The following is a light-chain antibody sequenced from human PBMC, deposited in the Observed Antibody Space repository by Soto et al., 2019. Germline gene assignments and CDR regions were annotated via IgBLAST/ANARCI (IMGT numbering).Light chain of an antibody. V-gene: IGKV3-20*01. CDR1: QGISSRK. J-gene: IGKJ4*01. CDR3: LQYGTSPLT. Sequence: EIVLAQSPGTLSLTPGERASLSCRAGQGISSRKIAWFQQKPGQAPRLLMYGASSRGTGIPDRFSGGGSGTDFTLTISRLEPEDFAVYYCLQYGTSPLTFGGRTKVDI. CDR2: GAS.